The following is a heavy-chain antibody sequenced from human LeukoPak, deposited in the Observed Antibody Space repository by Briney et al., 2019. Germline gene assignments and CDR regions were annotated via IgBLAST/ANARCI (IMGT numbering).Heavy chain of an antibody. CDR2: INHSGST. CDR1: GGSFSGYY. D-gene: IGHD2-21*01. Sequence: WETLSLTCAVSGGSFSGYYWSWIRQPPGKGLEWIWVINHSGSTNHNPSLKSRVTISVDTSKNQFSLKLSSVTPADTAVYYCARYSNAYAGARWFAHWGEGTLVTVS. J-gene: IGHJ5*02. CDR3: ARYSNAYAGARWFAH. V-gene: IGHV4-34*01.